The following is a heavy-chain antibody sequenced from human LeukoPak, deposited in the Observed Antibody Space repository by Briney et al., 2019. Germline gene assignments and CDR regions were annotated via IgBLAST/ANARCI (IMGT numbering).Heavy chain of an antibody. V-gene: IGHV3-30*18. CDR1: GFTFSSYG. CDR3: AKISGSSWYYFDY. Sequence: GGSLRLSCAAPGFTFSSYGMHWVRQAPGKGLEWVAVISYDGSNKYYADSVKGRFTISRDNSKNTLYLQMNSLRAEDTAVYYCAKISGSSWYYFDYWGQGTLVTVSS. CDR2: ISYDGSNK. D-gene: IGHD6-13*01. J-gene: IGHJ4*02.